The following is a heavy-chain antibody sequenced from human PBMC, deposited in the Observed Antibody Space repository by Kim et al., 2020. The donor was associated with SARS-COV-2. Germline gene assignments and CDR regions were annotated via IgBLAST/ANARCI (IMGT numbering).Heavy chain of an antibody. Sequence: SETLSLTCTVSGGSISSSSYYWGWIRQPPGKGLEWIGSIYYSGSTYYNPSLKSRVTISVDTSKNQFSLKLSSVTAADTAVYYCARTYCSSTSCSYFDYWGQGTLGTGSS. D-gene: IGHD2-2*01. J-gene: IGHJ4*02. V-gene: IGHV4-39*01. CDR2: IYYSGST. CDR3: ARTYCSSTSCSYFDY. CDR1: GGSISSSSYY.